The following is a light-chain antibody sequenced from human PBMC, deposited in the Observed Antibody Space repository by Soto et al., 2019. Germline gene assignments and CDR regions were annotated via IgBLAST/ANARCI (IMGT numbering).Light chain of an antibody. J-gene: IGKJ4*01. CDR2: AAS. CDR1: QYIGRY. V-gene: IGKV1-39*01. Sequence: DIQMTQSPSSLSASVGDRVTITCRAGQYIGRYLNWYQQKPGKATKLLIYAASSLHSGVPSRFSGSGSGTDFTLTISSLQPEDVATYSCQQTYRTPLTFRGGTKVDIK. CDR3: QQTYRTPLT.